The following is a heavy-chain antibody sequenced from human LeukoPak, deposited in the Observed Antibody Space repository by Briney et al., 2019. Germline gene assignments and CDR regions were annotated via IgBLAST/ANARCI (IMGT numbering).Heavy chain of an antibody. CDR3: ARDWAPYDSSGYYDY. V-gene: IGHV3-48*03. CDR2: ISSSGSTL. CDR1: GFTFSSYE. J-gene: IGHJ4*02. D-gene: IGHD3-22*01. Sequence: GGSLRLSCAASGFTFSSYEMNWVRQAPGKGLEWVSYISSSGSTLYYAESVKGRFTISRDNVKNSLYLQMNSLRAEDTAVYYCARDWAPYDSSGYYDYWGQGTLVTVSS.